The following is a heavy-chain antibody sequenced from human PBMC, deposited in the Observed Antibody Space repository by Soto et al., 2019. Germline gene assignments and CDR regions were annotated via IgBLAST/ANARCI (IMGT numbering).Heavy chain of an antibody. Sequence: QVQLVQSGAEVKKPGSSVKVSCKASGGTFSSYAISWVRQAPGQGLEWMGGLIPIFGTANYAQKFQGRVTITADESTSTAYMELSSLRSDDTAVYYCARGPLTTEYSSSWYFFDYWGQGTLVTVSS. V-gene: IGHV1-69*01. J-gene: IGHJ4*02. CDR2: LIPIFGTA. CDR3: ARGPLTTEYSSSWYFFDY. CDR1: GGTFSSYA. D-gene: IGHD6-13*01.